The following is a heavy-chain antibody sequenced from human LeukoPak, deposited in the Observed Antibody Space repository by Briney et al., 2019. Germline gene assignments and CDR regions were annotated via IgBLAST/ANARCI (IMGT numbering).Heavy chain of an antibody. D-gene: IGHD3-22*01. Sequence: PSETLSLTCTVSGSSISSGSYYWSWIRQPAGKGLEWIGRIYTSGSTNYNPSLKSRVTISVDTSKNQFSLKLSSVTAADTAVYYCARDRDDYYDSSGYFDYWGQGTLVTVSS. CDR1: GSSISSGSYY. CDR2: IYTSGST. CDR3: ARDRDDYYDSSGYFDY. J-gene: IGHJ4*02. V-gene: IGHV4-61*02.